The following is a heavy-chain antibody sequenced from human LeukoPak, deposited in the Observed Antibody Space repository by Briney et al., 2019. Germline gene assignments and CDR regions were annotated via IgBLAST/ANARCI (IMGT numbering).Heavy chain of an antibody. J-gene: IGHJ6*02. CDR3: ARDAPHGCSSTSCYLAGYGMDV. CDR1: GGSISSGDYS. CDR2: INHSGST. D-gene: IGHD2-2*01. Sequence: PSQTLSLTCAVSGGSISSGDYSWSWIRQPPGKGLEWIGEINHSGSTNYNPSLKSRVTISVDTSKNQFSLKLSSVTAADTAVYYCARDAPHGCSSTSCYLAGYGMDVWGQGTTVTVSS. V-gene: IGHV4-30-2*01.